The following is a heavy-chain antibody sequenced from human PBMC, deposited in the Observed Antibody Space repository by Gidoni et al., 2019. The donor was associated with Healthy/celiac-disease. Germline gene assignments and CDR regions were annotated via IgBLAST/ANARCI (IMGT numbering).Heavy chain of an antibody. CDR2: ISGSGGST. CDR1: GFTFSSYA. J-gene: IGHJ6*02. Sequence: EVQLFESGGGLVQPGGSLRLSCSASGFTFSSYAMSWVRQAPGKGLEWVSAISGSGGSTYYADAVKGRFTISRDNAKNTLYLQMNSLRAEDTAVYYCAKGGHGDPLGDGMDVWGQGTTVTVSS. CDR3: AKGGHGDPLGDGMDV. D-gene: IGHD4-17*01. V-gene: IGHV3-23*01.